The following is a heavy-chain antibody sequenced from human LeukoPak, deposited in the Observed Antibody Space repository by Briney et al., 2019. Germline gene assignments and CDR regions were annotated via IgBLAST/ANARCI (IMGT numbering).Heavy chain of an antibody. CDR1: GFTFSSYA. CDR3: VKETSSGNFVTIDC. V-gene: IGHV3-30-3*01. Sequence: PGGSLRLSCAASGFTFSSYAMHWVRQAPGKGLEWVAVISYDGSNKYYADSVKGRFFISRDNSKNTLYMQMNSLRAEDTAVYYCVKETSSGNFVTIDCWGQGALVTVSS. J-gene: IGHJ4*02. D-gene: IGHD1-26*01. CDR2: ISYDGSNK.